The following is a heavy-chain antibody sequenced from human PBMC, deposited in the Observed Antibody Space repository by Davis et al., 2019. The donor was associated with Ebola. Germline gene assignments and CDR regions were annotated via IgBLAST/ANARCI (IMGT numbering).Heavy chain of an antibody. V-gene: IGHV4-34*01. Sequence: MPSETLSLTCAVYAASFTGYYWSWIRQPPGKGLEWIGEINHSGSTSYNPSLKSRVTISVDTSKNQFSLKLSSVTAADTSVYYCARGNRGGYYGMDVWGKGTTVTVSS. CDR2: INHSGST. CDR1: AASFTGYY. CDR3: ARGNRGGYYGMDV. J-gene: IGHJ6*04. D-gene: IGHD1-14*01.